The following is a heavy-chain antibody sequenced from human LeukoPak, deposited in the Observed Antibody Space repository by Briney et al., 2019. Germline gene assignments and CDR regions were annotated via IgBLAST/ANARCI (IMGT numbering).Heavy chain of an antibody. V-gene: IGHV3-30*02. CDR2: IRYDGSNK. Sequence: GGSLRLSCAASGFTFSSYGMHWVRQAPGKGLEWVAFIRYDGSNKYYADSVKGRFTISRDNSKNTLYLQMNSLRAEDTAVYYCAREDTAMVTHYFDYWGQGTLVTVSS. J-gene: IGHJ4*02. CDR3: AREDTAMVTHYFDY. D-gene: IGHD5-18*01. CDR1: GFTFSSYG.